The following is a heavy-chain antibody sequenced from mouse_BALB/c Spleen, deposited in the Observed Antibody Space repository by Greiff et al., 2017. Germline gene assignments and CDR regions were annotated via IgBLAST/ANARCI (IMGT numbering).Heavy chain of an antibody. V-gene: IGHV1S81*02. J-gene: IGHJ3*01. CDR3: ARLRAYYRYDDWFAY. D-gene: IGHD2-14*01. CDR2: INPSNGRT. CDR1: GYTFTSYW. Sequence: VQLQQPGAELVKPGASVKLSCKASGYTFTSYWMHWVKQKPGQGLEWIGEINPSNGRTNYNEKFKSKATLTVDKSSSTAYMQLSSLTSEDSAVYYCARLRAYYRYDDWFAYWGQGTLVTVSA.